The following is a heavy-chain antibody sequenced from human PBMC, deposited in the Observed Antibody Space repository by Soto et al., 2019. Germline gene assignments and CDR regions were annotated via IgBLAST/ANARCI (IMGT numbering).Heavy chain of an antibody. V-gene: IGHV4-31*03. CDR2: IYYSGST. CDR3: ATMRVYSKPHYYGMDV. J-gene: IGHJ6*02. Sequence: SSETLSLTCTVSGGSISSGGYYWSWIRQHPGKGLEWIGYIYYSGSTYYNPSLKSRVTISVDTSKNQFSLKLSSVTAADTAVYYCATMRVYSKPHYYGMDVWGQGTTVTVSS. D-gene: IGHD4-4*01. CDR1: GGSISSGGYY.